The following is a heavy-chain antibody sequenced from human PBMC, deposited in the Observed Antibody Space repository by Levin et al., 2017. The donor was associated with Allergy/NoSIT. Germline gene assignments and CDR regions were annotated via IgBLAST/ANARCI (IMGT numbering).Heavy chain of an antibody. J-gene: IGHJ4*02. V-gene: IGHV4-34*01. CDR3: ARGRPGGFWARVVPAAISVNY. Sequence: SSQTLSLTCAVYGGSFSGYYWSWIRQPPGKGLEWIGEINHSGSTNYNPSLKSRVTISVDTSKNQFSLKLSSVTAADTAVYYCARGRPGGFWARVVPAAISVNYWGQGTLVTVSS. D-gene: IGHD2-2*01. CDR1: GGSFSGYY. CDR2: INHSGST.